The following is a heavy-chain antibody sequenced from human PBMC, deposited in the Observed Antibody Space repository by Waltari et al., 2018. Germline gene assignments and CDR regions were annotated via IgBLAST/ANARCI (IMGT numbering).Heavy chain of an antibody. D-gene: IGHD3-16*01. V-gene: IGHV4-38-2*01. CDR2: IYHNGST. CDR3: ARHVYTTLDY. J-gene: IGHJ4*02. CDR1: GYSISSGYY. Sequence: QVQLQESGPGLVKPSETLSLTCAVSGYSISSGYYWGWIRQPPGKGLEWIGNIYHNGSTYYNPSLKSRVTISVDTSKNQFSLKLSSVTAADTAVYYCARHVYTTLDYWGQGTLVTVSS.